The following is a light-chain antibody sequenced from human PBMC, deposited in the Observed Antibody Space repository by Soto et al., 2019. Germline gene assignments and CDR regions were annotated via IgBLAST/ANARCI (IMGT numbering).Light chain of an antibody. J-gene: IGKJ1*01. CDR2: EAS. CDR3: QHYNSYSEA. CDR1: QTISSW. V-gene: IGKV1-5*03. Sequence: DIQMTQSPSTLSASVGDRLTITCRASQTISSWLAWYRQKPGKAPKLLIYEASSLESGVPSRFSGSGSGTEFTLTISSLQPDDFATYYCQHYNSYSEAFGQGTKVDIK.